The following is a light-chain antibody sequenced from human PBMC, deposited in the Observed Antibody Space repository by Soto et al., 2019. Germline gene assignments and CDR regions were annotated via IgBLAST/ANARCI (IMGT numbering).Light chain of an antibody. CDR3: QQYQYWPPRT. CDR1: QSVDTL. Sequence: VMTQSPGTLSVSPGERATLSCRASQSVDTLLAWYQQRPGQAPRLLISDASTRATGVSARFSGSGSGTEFTLTISSLQSEDSALYYCQQYQYWPPRTFGQGTNVEI. V-gene: IGKV3-15*01. J-gene: IGKJ1*01. CDR2: DAS.